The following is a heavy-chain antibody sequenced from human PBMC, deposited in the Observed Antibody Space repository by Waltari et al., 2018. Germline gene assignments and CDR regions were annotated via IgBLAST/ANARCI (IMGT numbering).Heavy chain of an antibody. D-gene: IGHD4-17*01. J-gene: IGHJ4*02. CDR3: ARLADYGSNKHVDS. CDR1: GVPFDEYP. V-gene: IGHV3-9*01. Sequence: EVQLVESGGDFVQPGRSLRLSCAASGVPFDEYPMPWVRKGPGKGLEWISGMSWNGGTINYVDSVKGRFTISRDNAKNTLYLQMNSLRAEDTAVYYCARLADYGSNKHVDSWGQGTLVTVSS. CDR2: MSWNGGTI.